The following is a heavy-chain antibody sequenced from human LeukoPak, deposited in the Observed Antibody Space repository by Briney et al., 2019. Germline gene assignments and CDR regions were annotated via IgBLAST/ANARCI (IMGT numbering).Heavy chain of an antibody. J-gene: IGHJ4*02. CDR2: ISYDGSNK. Sequence: GGSLRLSCAASGFTFSSYGMHWVRQAPGKGLEWVAVISYDGSNKYYADSVKGRFTISRDNSKNTLYLQMNSLRAEDTAVYYCAKDLIGGWGLDYWGQGTLVTVSS. CDR1: GFTFSSYG. CDR3: AKDLIGGWGLDY. D-gene: IGHD3-16*01. V-gene: IGHV3-30*18.